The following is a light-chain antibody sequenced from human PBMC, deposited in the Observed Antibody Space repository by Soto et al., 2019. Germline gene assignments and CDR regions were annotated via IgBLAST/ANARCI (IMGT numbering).Light chain of an antibody. CDR3: QQYNDWPPWT. Sequence: ETLMTQSPATLSVSPGERVILSCRASQSVSTNLAWYQQKPGQAPSLLIYGASTRASGIPARFRGSGSGTEFTLTISSLQSEDFAVYYCQQYNDWPPWTFGQGTKVEIK. V-gene: IGKV3-15*01. CDR2: GAS. CDR1: QSVSTN. J-gene: IGKJ1*01.